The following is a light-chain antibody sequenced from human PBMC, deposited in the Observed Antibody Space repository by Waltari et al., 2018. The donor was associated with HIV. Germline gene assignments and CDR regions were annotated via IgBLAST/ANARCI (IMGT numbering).Light chain of an antibody. Sequence: EIVFTQSPGTLSLSPGERATLSCRASQSVSSSYLAWYQQTPGKAPRLLIYGASSRATGIPDRFSGSGSGTDFTLTISRLEPEDFAVYSCQQYGSSPYTFGQGTKLEIK. V-gene: IGKV3-20*01. CDR3: QQYGSSPYT. CDR2: GAS. CDR1: QSVSSSY. J-gene: IGKJ2*01.